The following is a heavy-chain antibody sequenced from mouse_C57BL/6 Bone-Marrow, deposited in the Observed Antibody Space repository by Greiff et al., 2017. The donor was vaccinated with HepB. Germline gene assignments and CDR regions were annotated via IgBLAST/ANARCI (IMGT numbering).Heavy chain of an antibody. Sequence: EVKVVESGGGLVKPGGSLKLSCAASGFTFSSYAMSWVRQTPEKRLEWVATISDGGSYTYYPDNVKGRFTISRDNAKNNLYLQMSHLKSEDTAMYYCARESWSFDYWGQGTTLTVSS. J-gene: IGHJ2*01. CDR1: GFTFSSYA. V-gene: IGHV5-4*01. CDR2: ISDGGSYT. CDR3: ARESWSFDY.